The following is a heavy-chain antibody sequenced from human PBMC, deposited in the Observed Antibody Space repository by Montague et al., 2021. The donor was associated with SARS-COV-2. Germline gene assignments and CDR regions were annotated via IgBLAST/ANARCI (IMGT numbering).Heavy chain of an antibody. V-gene: IGHV3-23*01. D-gene: IGHD6-19*01. CDR3: AKLSSGWYRDC. Sequence: SLRLSCAASEFIFSRYAMSWVRQAPGKGLEWVSGISGSGGTTNYADSVKGRFTISRDNSKNTLNLQMNGLRAEDTAVYYCAKLSSGWYRDCWGQGTLVTVSS. CDR2: ISGSGGTT. CDR1: EFIFSRYA. J-gene: IGHJ4*02.